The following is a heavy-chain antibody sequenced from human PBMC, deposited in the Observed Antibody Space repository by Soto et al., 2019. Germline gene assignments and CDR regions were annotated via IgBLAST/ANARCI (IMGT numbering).Heavy chain of an antibody. D-gene: IGHD1-1*01. CDR2: SSNSGTFS. CDR3: ARSGDNYNRLDY. CDR1: GFTFSYYY. V-gene: IGHV3-11*06. Sequence: PGGSLRLSCEGSGFTFSYYYISWIRQAPGKGLEWISYSSNSGTFSRYADSVKGRFSISRDNTKNLLYLQMNSLRAEDTAVYYCARSGDNYNRLDYWGQGTPVTVS. J-gene: IGHJ4*02.